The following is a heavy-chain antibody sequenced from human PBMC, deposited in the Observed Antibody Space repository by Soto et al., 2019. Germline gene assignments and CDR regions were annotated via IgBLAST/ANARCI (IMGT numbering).Heavy chain of an antibody. CDR1: GDSGGFISSSSYH. D-gene: IGHD4-17*01. J-gene: IGHJ4*02. Sequence: QLQLQESGPGLVKPSETLSLTCTVSGDSGGFISSSSYHWGWIRQPPGKGLEWIGNIYYSGSTYYNPSLKCRVTISGDASKIRFSRRLTAVTSAYTAVYYCARHPPYGPLDYWGQGTLVTVSS. V-gene: IGHV4-39*01. CDR2: IYYSGST. CDR3: ARHPPYGPLDY.